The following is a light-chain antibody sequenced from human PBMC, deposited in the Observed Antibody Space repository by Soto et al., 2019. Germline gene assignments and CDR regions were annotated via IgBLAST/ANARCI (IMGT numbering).Light chain of an antibody. CDR2: EDN. J-gene: IGLJ3*02. CDR1: SGSIASNY. CDR3: QSYDTSNWV. Sequence: NFMLTQPHSVSESPGKTVTISCTRSSGSIASNYVQWYQQRPGSAPTTVIYEDNRRPSVVPDRFSGSIDSSSNSASLTISGLKTEDEADYYCQSYDTSNWVFGGGTKLTVL. V-gene: IGLV6-57*04.